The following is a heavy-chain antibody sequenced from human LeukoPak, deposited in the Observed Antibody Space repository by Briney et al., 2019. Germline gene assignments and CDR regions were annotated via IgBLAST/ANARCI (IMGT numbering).Heavy chain of an antibody. CDR1: GDFISSGSYY. Sequence: SETLSLTCTVSGDFISSGSYYWSWIRQPAGKRLEWIGRIYTSGITNYNPSLKSRVTISVDTSKNQFSLKLSSVTAADTAFYYCASEGVVRYLFDYWGQGTLVTVSS. V-gene: IGHV4-61*02. D-gene: IGHD3-3*01. CDR2: IYTSGIT. CDR3: ASEGVVRYLFDY. J-gene: IGHJ4*02.